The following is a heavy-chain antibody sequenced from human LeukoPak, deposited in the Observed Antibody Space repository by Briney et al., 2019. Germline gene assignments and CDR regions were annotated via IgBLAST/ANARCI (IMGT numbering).Heavy chain of an antibody. J-gene: IGHJ4*02. V-gene: IGHV3-23*01. Sequence: GGSLRLSCAASGFTFSSYAMSWVRQAPGKGLEWVSAISGSGGSTYYADSVKGRFTISRDNSKNTLYLQMNSLRAEDTAVYYCARSYYYDSSGYYHPYYFDYWGQGTLAAVSS. CDR3: ARSYYYDSSGYYHPYYFDY. D-gene: IGHD3-22*01. CDR1: GFTFSSYA. CDR2: ISGSGGST.